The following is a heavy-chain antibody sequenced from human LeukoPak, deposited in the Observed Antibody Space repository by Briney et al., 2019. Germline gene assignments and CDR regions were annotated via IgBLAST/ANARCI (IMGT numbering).Heavy chain of an antibody. J-gene: IGHJ4*02. CDR1: GGSFSGYY. Sequence: PSETLSLTCAVYGGSFSGYYWSWIRQPPGKGLEWIGEINHSGSTNYNPSLKSRVTISVDTSKNQFSLKLSSVTAADTAVYYCASSFLTNFWSGYYTIWGQGTLVTVSS. D-gene: IGHD3-3*01. V-gene: IGHV4-34*01. CDR3: ASSFLTNFWSGYYTI. CDR2: INHSGST.